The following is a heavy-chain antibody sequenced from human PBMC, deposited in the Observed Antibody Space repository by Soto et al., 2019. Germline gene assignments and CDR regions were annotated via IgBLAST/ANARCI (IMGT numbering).Heavy chain of an antibody. J-gene: IGHJ4*02. Sequence: ASVKVSCKASGYTLTELSMHWVRQAPGKGLEWMGGFDPEDGETIYAQKFQGRVTMTEDTSTDTAYMELSSLRSEDTAVYYCAIRAADILTGPWYYFDYWGQGTLVTVSS. D-gene: IGHD3-9*01. CDR1: GYTLTELS. V-gene: IGHV1-24*01. CDR2: FDPEDGET. CDR3: AIRAADILTGPWYYFDY.